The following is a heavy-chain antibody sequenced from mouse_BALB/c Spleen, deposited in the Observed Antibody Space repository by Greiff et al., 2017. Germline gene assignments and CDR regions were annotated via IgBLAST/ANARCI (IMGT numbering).Heavy chain of an antibody. Sequence: VQLQESAAELARPGASVKMSCKASGYTFTSYTMHWVKQRPGQGLEWIGYINPSSGYTEYNQKFKDKTTLTADKSSSTAYMQLSSLTSEDSAVYYCARYPLLRPYAMDYWGQGTSVTVSS. D-gene: IGHD1-2*01. CDR2: INPSSGYT. V-gene: IGHV1-4*02. J-gene: IGHJ4*01. CDR1: GYTFTSYT. CDR3: ARYPLLRPYAMDY.